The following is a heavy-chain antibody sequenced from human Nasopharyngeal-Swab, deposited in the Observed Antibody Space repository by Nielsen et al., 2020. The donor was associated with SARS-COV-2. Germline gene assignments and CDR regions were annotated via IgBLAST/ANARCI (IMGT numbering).Heavy chain of an antibody. D-gene: IGHD5-12*01. CDR1: GFTFSSYA. V-gene: IGHV3-30-3*01. CDR2: ISYGGSNK. J-gene: IGHJ3*02. Sequence: GESLKISCADSGFTFSSYAMHWVRQAPGKGLEWVAVISYGGSNKYYADSVKGRFTISRDNSKNTLYLQMNSLRAEDTAVYYCARDPDVDIVATDAFDIWGQGTMVTVSS. CDR3: ARDPDVDIVATDAFDI.